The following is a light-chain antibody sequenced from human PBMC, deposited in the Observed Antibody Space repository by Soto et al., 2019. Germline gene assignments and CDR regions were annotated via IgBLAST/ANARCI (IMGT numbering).Light chain of an antibody. CDR3: QVWDTSGDHVV. Sequence: SYELTQPPSVSVAPGQTARITCVGSKIGSKSVHWYQQKPGQAPVLVVYGDSDRPSGIPERFSSSNSGSTATLTISRVEAGDEADYYCQVWDTSGDHVVFGGGTKLTVL. V-gene: IGLV3-21*02. J-gene: IGLJ2*01. CDR2: GDS. CDR1: KIGSKS.